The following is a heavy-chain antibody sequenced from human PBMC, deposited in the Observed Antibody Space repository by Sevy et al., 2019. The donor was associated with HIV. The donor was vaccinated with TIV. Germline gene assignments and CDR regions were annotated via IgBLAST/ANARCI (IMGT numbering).Heavy chain of an antibody. CDR1: GGSISSSGSF. CDR2: ISYVGKT. J-gene: IGHJ5*02. V-gene: IGHV4-39*02. CDR3: AKIFAH. Sequence: SETLSLTCNVSGGSISSSGSFWGWIRQSPGKGLEWIGDISYVGKTNYNPSHRGRVTISRDTSNNHFSLRLKYVSAADTGVYYCAKIFAHWGQGTLVTVSS.